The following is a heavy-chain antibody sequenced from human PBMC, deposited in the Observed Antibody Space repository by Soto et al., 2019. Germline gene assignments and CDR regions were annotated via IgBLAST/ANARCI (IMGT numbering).Heavy chain of an antibody. J-gene: IGHJ5*01. CDR3: VKDHSSGWESLCS. Sequence: GGSLRLSCVGSGFIFRNYAMTWVRQAPGKGLEWVSSILGSGDITYSADTVKGRFTVSRDNSNNTLYLQMNSLSAEDTALYYCVKDHSSGWESLCSWGHGALVTVSS. D-gene: IGHD6-19*01. CDR1: GFIFRNYA. CDR2: ILGSGDIT. V-gene: IGHV3-23*01.